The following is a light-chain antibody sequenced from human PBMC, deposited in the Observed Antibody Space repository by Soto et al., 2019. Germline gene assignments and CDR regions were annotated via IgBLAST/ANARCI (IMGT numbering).Light chain of an antibody. CDR1: QTVSSNY. CDR2: GAS. CDR3: QQYGSSPPIT. V-gene: IGKV3-20*01. Sequence: EIGLTQSPGTLSLSPGERATLSCRAIQTVSSNYLAWYQQKPGQAPRFLIYGASSRATGIPDRFSGSGSGTDFTLTISRLEPEDFAVYYCQQYGSSPPITFGQGTRLEIK. J-gene: IGKJ5*01.